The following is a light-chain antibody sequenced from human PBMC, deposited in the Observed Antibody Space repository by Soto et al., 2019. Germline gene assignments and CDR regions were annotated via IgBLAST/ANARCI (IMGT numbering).Light chain of an antibody. CDR3: QEYTNWPRT. V-gene: IGKV3-15*01. J-gene: IGKJ1*01. Sequence: EIVMPQSQAPLSLSPGERSTLSCRASQSLTTDLAWYQQKPGQPPRLLIYGASTRATDFPARFSGSGSGTEFTLTISSFQSEDFAIYCSQEYTNWPRTFGQGTRMDVK. CDR1: QSLTTD. CDR2: GAS.